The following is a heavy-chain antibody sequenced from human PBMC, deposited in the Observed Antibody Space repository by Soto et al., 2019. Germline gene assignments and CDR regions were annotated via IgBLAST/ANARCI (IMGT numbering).Heavy chain of an antibody. D-gene: IGHD6-13*01. CDR2: IRSKAYGGTT. J-gene: IGHJ6*02. CDR3: TRDGGAAGTVYYGMDV. Sequence: PGGSLRLSCTASGFTFGDYAMSWFRQAPGKGPEWVGFIRSKAYGGTTEYAASVKGRFTISRDDSKSIAYLQMNSLKTEDTAVYYCTRDGGAAGTVYYGMDVWGQGTTVTVSS. CDR1: GFTFGDYA. V-gene: IGHV3-49*03.